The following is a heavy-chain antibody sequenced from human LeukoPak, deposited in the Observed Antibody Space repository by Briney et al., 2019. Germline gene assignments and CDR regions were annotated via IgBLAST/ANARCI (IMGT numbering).Heavy chain of an antibody. J-gene: IGHJ4*02. V-gene: IGHV1-2*02. CDR2: INSNSGGT. D-gene: IGHD6-6*01. Sequence: ASVKVSCKTSGYTCTDYYIHWMRQAPGQGLEWMGWINSNSGGTSYAQKFQGRVTLTRDTPTRTALMELNRLTSDDTAVYYCARTSIAARRADFDYWGQGTVVTVSS. CDR1: GYTCTDYY. CDR3: ARTSIAARRADFDY.